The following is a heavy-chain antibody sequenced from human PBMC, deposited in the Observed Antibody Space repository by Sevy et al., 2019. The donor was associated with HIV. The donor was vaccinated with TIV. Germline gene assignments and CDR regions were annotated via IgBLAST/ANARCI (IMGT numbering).Heavy chain of an antibody. CDR3: AIAPSESQRKGQYFKH. CDR2: VSARNGDT. V-gene: IGHV1-18*01. J-gene: IGHJ1*01. CDR1: GYTFTNYL. Sequence: SSVKVSCKTSGYTFTNYLITWVRQAPGQVLEWMGWVSARNGDTKYAQRIQGRVSMTADTSTSKAYMDLRSLTSDDTAVYWCAIAPSESQRKGQYFKHWGQGTRVTVSS. D-gene: IGHD1-26*01.